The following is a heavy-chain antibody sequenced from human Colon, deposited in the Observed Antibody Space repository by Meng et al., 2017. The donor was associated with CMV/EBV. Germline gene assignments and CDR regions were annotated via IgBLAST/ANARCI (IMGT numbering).Heavy chain of an antibody. J-gene: IGHJ5*02. CDR3: VRANGYSYGFAPTSLDL. CDR2: IHPNSGDT. CDR1: YGFTHYD. D-gene: IGHD5-18*01. Sequence: YGFTHYDVNWVRQAAGQGLEWMGWIHPNSGDTGYAQKFQGRVIMTRNISTSTAYMELSGLRFDDTAVHYCVRANGYSYGFAPTSLDLWGQGTLVTVSS. V-gene: IGHV1-8*01.